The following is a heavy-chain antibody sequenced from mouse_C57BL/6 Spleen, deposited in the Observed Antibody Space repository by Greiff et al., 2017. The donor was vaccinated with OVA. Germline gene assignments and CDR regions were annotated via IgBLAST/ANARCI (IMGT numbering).Heavy chain of an antibody. D-gene: IGHD2-1*01. CDR3: TYLLWSY. CDR1: GFTFSDAW. J-gene: IGHJ2*01. V-gene: IGHV6-6*01. Sequence: EVQGVESGGGLVQPGGSMKLSCAASGFTFSDAWMDWVRQSPEKGLEWVAEIRNKANNHATYYAVSGKGRFTISRDDSKSSVYLQMNSVRAEDTGIYYCTYLLWSYWGQGTTLTAAS. CDR2: IRNKANNHAT.